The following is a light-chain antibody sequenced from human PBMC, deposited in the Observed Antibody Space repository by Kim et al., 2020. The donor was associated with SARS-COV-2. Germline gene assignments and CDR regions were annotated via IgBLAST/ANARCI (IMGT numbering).Light chain of an antibody. CDR3: QQYYTTPYT. CDR1: QTIFYSSNNKNY. V-gene: IGKV4-1*01. CDR2: WAS. J-gene: IGKJ2*01. Sequence: ATINCKSSQTIFYSSNNKNYLTWYQQTPGQPPKLLIYWASTRESGVPDRFSGSGSGTDFTLTISSLQAEDVAVYYCQQYYTTPYTFGQGTKLEI.